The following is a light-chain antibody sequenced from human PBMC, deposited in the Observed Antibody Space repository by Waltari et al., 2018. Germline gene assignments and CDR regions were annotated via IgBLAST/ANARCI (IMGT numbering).Light chain of an antibody. Sequence: QSALTQPPSASGSPGQSVTISCTGTSSDVGNYNYVSWYQQHPGKAPKLVIYDVYKRPSGVPDRFSGSKSGNTASLTVSGLQSEDEADYYCASYAGSNTVLFGGGTKLTVL. J-gene: IGLJ2*01. CDR1: SSDVGNYNY. V-gene: IGLV2-8*01. CDR2: DVY. CDR3: ASYAGSNTVL.